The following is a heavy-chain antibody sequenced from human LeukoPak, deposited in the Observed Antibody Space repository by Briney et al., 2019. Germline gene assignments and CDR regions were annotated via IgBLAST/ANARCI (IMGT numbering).Heavy chain of an antibody. CDR1: GFTFRSYS. D-gene: IGHD3-10*01. CDR2: ISSGSSDI. CDR3: ATTIRYGSGSYDAFDI. J-gene: IGHJ3*02. Sequence: KPGGSLRLSCAASGFTFRSYSMNWVRQAPGKGLEWVSSISSGSSDIYYADSVKGRFTISRDNAKNSLYLQMNSLRAEDTAVYYCATTIRYGSGSYDAFDIWGQGTMVTVSS. V-gene: IGHV3-21*01.